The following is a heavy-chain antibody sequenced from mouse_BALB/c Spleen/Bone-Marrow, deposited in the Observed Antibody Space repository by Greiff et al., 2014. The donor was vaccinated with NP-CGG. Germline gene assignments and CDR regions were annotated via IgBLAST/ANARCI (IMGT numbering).Heavy chain of an antibody. J-gene: IGHJ4*01. D-gene: IGHD6-1*01. CDR3: ARTFQPRRAMDY. CDR1: DYTFTSYW. CDR2: IDPSNSET. Sequence: VKLVESGPELVRPGASVKTSCKASDYTFTSYWMHWVKQRPGQGFEWIGMIDPSNSETRLNQKFKDKATLNVDNSSNTAYMHLSSLTSEDSAVYYCARTFQPRRAMDYWGQGSSVTVSS. V-gene: IGHV1-74*01.